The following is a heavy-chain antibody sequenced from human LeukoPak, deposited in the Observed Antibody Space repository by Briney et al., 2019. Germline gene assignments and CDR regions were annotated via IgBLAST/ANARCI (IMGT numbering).Heavy chain of an antibody. J-gene: IGHJ6*02. D-gene: IGHD3-3*01. CDR1: GYTFTSYA. CDR3: ARDRYYDFWSGHRDYGRGNYYYGMDV. CDR2: INTNTGNP. V-gene: IGHV7-4-1*02. Sequence: GASVKVSCKASGYTFTSYAMNWVRQAPGQGLEWMGWINTNTGNPTYAQGFTGRFVFSLDTSVSTAYLQISSLKAEDTAVYYCARDRYYDFWSGHRDYGRGNYYYGMDVWGQGTTVTVSS.